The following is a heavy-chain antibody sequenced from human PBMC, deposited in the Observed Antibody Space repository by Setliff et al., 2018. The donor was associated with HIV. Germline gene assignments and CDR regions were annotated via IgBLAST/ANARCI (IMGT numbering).Heavy chain of an antibody. D-gene: IGHD1-7*01. Sequence: PSETLSLTCNVSGGSFSNSYYFWGWIRQPPGKGLEWIGSISYSGSTYYNPSLKSRVTMSVDTSKNQFSLKLGSVTAADTAVYYCARHRQGLTGSTPGYYMDVWGKGTTVTVSS. V-gene: IGHV4-39*01. CDR3: ARHRQGLTGSTPGYYMDV. CDR1: GGSFSNSYYF. CDR2: ISYSGST. J-gene: IGHJ6*03.